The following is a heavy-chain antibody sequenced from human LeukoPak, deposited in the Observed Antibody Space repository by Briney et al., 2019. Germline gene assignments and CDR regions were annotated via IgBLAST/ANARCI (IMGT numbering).Heavy chain of an antibody. D-gene: IGHD5-24*01. CDR3: ARAQATIFRNDAFDI. CDR1: GGTSSSYA. V-gene: IGHV1-69*01. CDR2: IIPIFGTA. J-gene: IGHJ3*02. Sequence: SVKISCKASGGTSSSYAISWVRQAPGQGLEWMEGIIPIFGTANYAQKFQGRVTITADESTSTAYMELSSLRSEDTAVYYCARAQATIFRNDAFDIWGQGTMVTVSS.